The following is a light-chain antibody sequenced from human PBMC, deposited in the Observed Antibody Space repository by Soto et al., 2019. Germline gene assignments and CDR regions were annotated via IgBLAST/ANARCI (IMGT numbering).Light chain of an antibody. Sequence: EKVMTQSPATLSMSPGERATLSCWASQSVGSFLAWYQQKPGQAPRLLIYGASTRATGIPARFSGSGSGTEFTLTISSLQSEDFAVYYCQQYTNWPSWTFGQGTKVE. V-gene: IGKV3-15*01. CDR3: QQYTNWPSWT. CDR2: GAS. J-gene: IGKJ1*01. CDR1: QSVGSF.